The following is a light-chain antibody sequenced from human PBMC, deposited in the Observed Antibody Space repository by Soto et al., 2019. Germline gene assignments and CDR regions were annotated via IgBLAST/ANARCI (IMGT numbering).Light chain of an antibody. V-gene: IGKV1-5*03. CDR1: QSIDAW. J-gene: IGKJ2*01. Sequence: DVQMTQSPSPLSASIGDTVTITCRASQSIDAWLAWYQQKPGSPPKLLIYRASILENGVPSRFSGRGSGTEFTLTISGLRPDDLGTYFCQQYNSYPKTFGEGTKLDI. CDR3: QQYNSYPKT. CDR2: RAS.